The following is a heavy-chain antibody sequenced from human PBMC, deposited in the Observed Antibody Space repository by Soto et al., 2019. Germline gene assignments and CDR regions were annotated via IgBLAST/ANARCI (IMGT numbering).Heavy chain of an antibody. CDR3: TTDCSSTSCRHHYYYYGMDV. J-gene: IGHJ6*02. CDR1: GFTFSNAW. Sequence: GGSLRLSCAASGFTFSNAWMSWVRQAPGKGLEWVGRIKSKTDGGTTDYAAPVKGRFTISRDDSKNTLYLQMNSLKTEDTAVYYCTTDCSSTSCRHHYYYYGMDVWGQGTTVTVSS. CDR2: IKSKTDGGTT. D-gene: IGHD2-2*01. V-gene: IGHV3-15*01.